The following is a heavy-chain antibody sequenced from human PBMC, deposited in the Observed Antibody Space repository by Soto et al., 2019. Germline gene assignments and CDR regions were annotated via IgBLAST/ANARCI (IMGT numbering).Heavy chain of an antibody. CDR3: AREDPYGDPSEYFQH. CDR2: IYHSGST. V-gene: IGHV4-30-2*01. J-gene: IGHJ1*01. D-gene: IGHD4-17*01. CDR1: GGSISSGGYS. Sequence: QLQLQESGSGLVKPSQTLSLTCAVSGGSISSGGYSWSWIRQPPGKGLEWIGYIYHSGSTYYNPSLKSRVTISVDRSKNQFSLKLSSVTAADTAVYYCAREDPYGDPSEYFQHWGQGTLVPVSS.